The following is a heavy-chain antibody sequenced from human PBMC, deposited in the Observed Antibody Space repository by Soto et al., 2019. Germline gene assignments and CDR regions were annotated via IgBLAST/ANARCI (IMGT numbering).Heavy chain of an antibody. Sequence: PSETLSLTCTVSGGSITVYYWTWIRQPPGKGLEWIGYIYYRGSTNYSPSLKSRVTISVDTSKNQFSLNLTSATAADTAVYYCARSGDSYGFTDYWGQGTLVTVSS. CDR1: GGSITVYY. D-gene: IGHD3-16*01. V-gene: IGHV4-59*01. J-gene: IGHJ4*02. CDR2: IYYRGST. CDR3: ARSGDSYGFTDY.